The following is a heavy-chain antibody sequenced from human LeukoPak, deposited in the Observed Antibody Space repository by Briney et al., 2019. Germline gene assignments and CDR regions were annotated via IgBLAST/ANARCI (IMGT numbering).Heavy chain of an antibody. V-gene: IGHV1-69*13. J-gene: IGHJ4*02. CDR2: IIPIFGTA. Sequence: GASVKVSCKASGGTFSSYAISWVRQAPGQGREWMGGIIPIFGTANYAQKFQGRVTITADESTSTAYMELSSLRSEDTAVYYCATVPLYDSSGYPDYWGQGTLVTVSS. D-gene: IGHD3-22*01. CDR3: ATVPLYDSSGYPDY. CDR1: GGTFSSYA.